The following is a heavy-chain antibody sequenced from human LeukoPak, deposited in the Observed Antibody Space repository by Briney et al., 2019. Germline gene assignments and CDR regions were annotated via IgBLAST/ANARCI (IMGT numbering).Heavy chain of an antibody. CDR1: GFTFSSYA. D-gene: IGHD4-11*01. CDR3: AKMTTVEPNYYYYYGMDV. J-gene: IGHJ6*02. CDR2: ISGSGGST. Sequence: PGGSLRLSCAASGFTFSSYAMSWVRQAPGKGLEWVSAISGSGGSTYYADSVKGRFTISRDNSKNTLYLQMNSLRAEDTAVYYCAKMTTVEPNYYYYYGMDVWGQGTTVTVSS. V-gene: IGHV3-23*01.